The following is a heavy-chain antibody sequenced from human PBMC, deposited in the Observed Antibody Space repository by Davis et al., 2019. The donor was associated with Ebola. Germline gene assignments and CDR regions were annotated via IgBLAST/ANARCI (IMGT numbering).Heavy chain of an antibody. D-gene: IGHD5-18*01. Sequence: HTGGSLRLSCAASGFTFSSYAMSWVRQAPGKGLVWVSRINSDGSSTSYADSVKGRFTISRDNAKNTLYLQMNSLRAEDTAVYYCARGYSYGYFNYWGQGTLVTVSS. J-gene: IGHJ4*02. V-gene: IGHV3-74*01. CDR1: GFTFSSYA. CDR2: INSDGSST. CDR3: ARGYSYGYFNY.